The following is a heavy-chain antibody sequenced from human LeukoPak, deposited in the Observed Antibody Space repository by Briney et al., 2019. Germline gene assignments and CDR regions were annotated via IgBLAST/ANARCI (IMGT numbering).Heavy chain of an antibody. CDR1: GFTFSNAW. J-gene: IGHJ3*02. D-gene: IGHD3-10*01. V-gene: IGHV3-15*01. Sequence: GGSLRLSCAASGFTFSNAWMSWVRQAPGKGLEWVGRIKSKTDGGTTDYAAPVKGRFTISRDNAKNSLYLQMNSLRAEDTAVYYCARRMVRGVIKETDAFDIWGQGTMVTVSS. CDR3: ARRMVRGVIKETDAFDI. CDR2: IKSKTDGGTT.